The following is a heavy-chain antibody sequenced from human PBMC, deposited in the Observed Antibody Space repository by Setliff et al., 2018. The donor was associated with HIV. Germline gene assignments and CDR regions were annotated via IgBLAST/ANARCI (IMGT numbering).Heavy chain of an antibody. CDR3: ARSTWFGSWYYFDY. J-gene: IGHJ4*02. Sequence: GGSLRLSCAGSGFTFSNYPMHWVRQAPGKGLEWVALISHDGTYKYYADSVQGRFTISRDNSKNTLYLQMNSLRAEDTAVYYCARSTWFGSWYYFDYWGQGTLVTVSS. V-gene: IGHV3-30*04. CDR2: ISHDGTYK. CDR1: GFTFSNYP. D-gene: IGHD6-13*01.